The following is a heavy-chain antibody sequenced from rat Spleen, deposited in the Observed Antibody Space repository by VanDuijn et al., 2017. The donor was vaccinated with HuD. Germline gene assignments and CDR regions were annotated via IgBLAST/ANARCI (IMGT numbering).Heavy chain of an antibody. CDR2: ITNASGGT. D-gene: IGHD1-6*01. V-gene: IGHV5-31*01. CDR1: GFTFNYYW. CDR3: TRIMYTTDDY. Sequence: EVQLVESGGGLVQPGRSLKLSCVTSGFTFNYYWMTWIRQAPGKGLEWVASITNASGGTHYADSVKGRLTISRDNAKSTLYLQMNSLRSEDTATYYCTRIMYTTDDYWGQGVMVTVSS. J-gene: IGHJ2*01.